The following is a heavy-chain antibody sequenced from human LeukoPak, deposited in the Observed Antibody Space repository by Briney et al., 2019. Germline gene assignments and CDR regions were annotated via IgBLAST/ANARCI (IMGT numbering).Heavy chain of an antibody. V-gene: IGHV5-51*01. CDR3: ARQSRDGSKTRGYYFDY. CDR2: IYPADSDT. D-gene: IGHD3-10*01. J-gene: IGHJ4*02. Sequence: GESLKISCQVSGYIFTNYWIGWVRQMPGKGLGSMGIIYPADSDTTYSPSFQGQVTISVDKSISTVYLQWSSLKASDTAMYYRARQSRDGSKTRGYYFDYWGQGTLVTVSS. CDR1: GYIFTNYW.